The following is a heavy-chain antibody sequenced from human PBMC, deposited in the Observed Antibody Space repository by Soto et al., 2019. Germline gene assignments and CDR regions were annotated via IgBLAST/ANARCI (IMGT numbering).Heavy chain of an antibody. CDR3: ARASRIAAAGDYYYYYMDV. V-gene: IGHV1-69*02. CDR1: GGTFSSYT. D-gene: IGHD6-13*01. Sequence: QVQLVQSGAEVKKPGSSVKVSCKASGGTFSSYTISWVRQAPGQGLEWMGRIIPILGIANYAQKFQGRVTITEDKSTSTAYMELSSLRSEDTAVYYCARASRIAAAGDYYYYYMDVWGKGTTVTVSS. J-gene: IGHJ6*03. CDR2: IIPILGIA.